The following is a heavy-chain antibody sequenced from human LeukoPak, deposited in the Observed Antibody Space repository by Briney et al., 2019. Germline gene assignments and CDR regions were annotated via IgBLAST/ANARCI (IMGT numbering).Heavy chain of an antibody. J-gene: IGHJ4*02. CDR1: GFTFSSYS. D-gene: IGHD3-10*01. CDR3: ATDSYVSGSYYRLFY. Sequence: GGSLRLSCAASGFTFSSYSMNWVRQAPGKGLVWVSGINSDGGATTYADSVKGRFTISRDNAKNTLYLQMNNLRAEDTAIYYCATDSYVSGSYYRLFYWGQGTLVTVSS. CDR2: INSDGGAT. V-gene: IGHV3-74*01.